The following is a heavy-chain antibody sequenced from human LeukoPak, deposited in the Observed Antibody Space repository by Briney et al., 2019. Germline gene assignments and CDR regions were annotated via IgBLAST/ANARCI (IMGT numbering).Heavy chain of an antibody. CDR2: IYSGGST. CDR3: ARDPRGVMGFDY. V-gene: IGHV3-66*01. Sequence: GGSLRLSCAASGFTVSSNYMSWVRQAPGKGLEWVSVIYSGGSTYYADSVKGRFTISRDNSKNTLYLQMNSLRAEDTAVYYCARDPRGVMGFDYWGQGTLVTVSS. CDR1: GFTVSSNY. D-gene: IGHD3-16*01. J-gene: IGHJ4*02.